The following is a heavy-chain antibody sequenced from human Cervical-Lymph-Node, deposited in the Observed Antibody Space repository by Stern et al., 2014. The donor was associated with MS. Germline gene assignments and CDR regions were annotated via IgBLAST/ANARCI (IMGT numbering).Heavy chain of an antibody. CDR3: ARGGGVGGWVHFERYFDY. V-gene: IGHV3-21*06. CDR1: GFPLGSYS. D-gene: IGHD6-19*01. Sequence: EVQLEESGGGLVKPGGSLRLSCAASGFPLGSYSMNWVRQTPGRGLEWVAFIGSSGSYTEYSDSVKCRFTISTDNAGNSLYLQMTGLRVEDTAVYYCARGGGVGGWVHFERYFDYWGQGILVTVSS. CDR2: IGSSGSYT. J-gene: IGHJ4*02.